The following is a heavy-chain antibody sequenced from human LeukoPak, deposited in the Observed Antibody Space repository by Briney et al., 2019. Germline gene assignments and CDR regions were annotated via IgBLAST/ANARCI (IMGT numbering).Heavy chain of an antibody. CDR3: AKVNFGRFRGWDY. V-gene: IGHV3-23*01. CDR1: GFTFGSHA. J-gene: IGHJ4*02. CDR2: VSGSGIST. Sequence: GGSLRLSCAASGFTFGSHAMSWVRQAPGKGLEWVSVVSGSGISTYYADSVKGRFTISRDNPKNTLYLQMNSLRAEDTAVYYCAKVNFGRFRGWDYWGQGTLVTVSS. D-gene: IGHD3/OR15-3a*01.